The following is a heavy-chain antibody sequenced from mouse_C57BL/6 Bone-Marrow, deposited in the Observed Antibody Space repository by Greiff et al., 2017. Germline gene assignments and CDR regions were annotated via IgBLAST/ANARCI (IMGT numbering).Heavy chain of an antibody. CDR2: IDPSDSYT. CDR1: GYTFTSYW. J-gene: IGHJ3*01. CDR3: ARDPAWCAS. Sequence: QVQLQQPGAELVRPGTSVKLSCKASGYTFTSYWMHWVKQRPGQGLEWIGVIDPSDSYTNYNQKFKGKATLTVDTSSSTAYMQLSSLTSEDSAVYYCARDPAWCASWGQGTLVTVSA. V-gene: IGHV1-59*01.